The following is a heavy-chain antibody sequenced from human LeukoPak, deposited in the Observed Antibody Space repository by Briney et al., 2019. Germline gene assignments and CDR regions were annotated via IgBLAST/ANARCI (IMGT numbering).Heavy chain of an antibody. Sequence: PSETLSLTCTVSGGSISSSSYYWGWIRQPPGQGLEWIGSIYYSGSTYYNPSLKSRVTISVDTSKNQFSLKLSSVTAADTAVYYCARLSGTTSRTYFDYWGQGTLVTVSS. V-gene: IGHV4-39*01. CDR2: IYYSGST. CDR1: GGSISSSSYY. D-gene: IGHD1-1*01. J-gene: IGHJ4*02. CDR3: ARLSGTTSRTYFDY.